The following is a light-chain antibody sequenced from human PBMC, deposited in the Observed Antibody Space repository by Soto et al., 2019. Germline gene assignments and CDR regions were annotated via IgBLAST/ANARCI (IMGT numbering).Light chain of an antibody. CDR2: GNN. CDR3: QSYDTSLSAVV. J-gene: IGLJ7*01. CDR1: SSNTGAGYD. Sequence: QSVLTQPPSVSGAPGQRVTIFCTGSSSNTGAGYDVHWYQQLPGTAPKLLIYGNNNRPSGVPDRFSGSKSGTSASLAITGLQAEDEADYYCQSYDTSLSAVVFGGGTQLTVL. V-gene: IGLV1-40*01.